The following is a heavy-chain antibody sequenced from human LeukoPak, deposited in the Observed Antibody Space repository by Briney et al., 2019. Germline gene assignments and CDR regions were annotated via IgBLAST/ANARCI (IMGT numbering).Heavy chain of an antibody. CDR3: ASPRAERSTWYAVDY. CDR1: GGSISRSNW. D-gene: IGHD6-13*01. Sequence: PSETLSLTCAVSGGSISRSNWWSWVRQSPGKGLEWIGEIYDNGSTNYNPSLKSRVTISVDKSKNQFSLKLSSVTAADTAVYYCASPRAERSTWYAVDYWGQGTLVTVSS. CDR2: IYDNGST. J-gene: IGHJ4*02. V-gene: IGHV4-4*02.